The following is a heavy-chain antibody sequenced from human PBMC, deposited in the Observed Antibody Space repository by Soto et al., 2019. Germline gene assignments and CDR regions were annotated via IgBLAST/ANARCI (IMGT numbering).Heavy chain of an antibody. CDR2: IYYSGST. J-gene: IGHJ6*02. D-gene: IGHD1-7*01. Sequence: NPSETLSLTCTVSGGSVSSGSYYWSWIRQPPGKGLEWIGYIYYSGSTNYNPSLKSRVTISVDTSKNQFSLKLSSVTAADTAVYYCARDRITGTTFRLGYYYYGMDVWGQGTTVTVSS. V-gene: IGHV4-61*01. CDR1: GGSVSSGSYY. CDR3: ARDRITGTTFRLGYYYYGMDV.